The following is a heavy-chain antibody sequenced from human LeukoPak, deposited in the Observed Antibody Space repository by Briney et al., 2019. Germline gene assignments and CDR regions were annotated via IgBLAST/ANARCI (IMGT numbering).Heavy chain of an antibody. CDR2: ISSSGSYI. D-gene: IGHD1-1*01. Sequence: GGSLRLSCAASGFTFSTYSLNWVRQAPGKGLEWVSSISSSGSYIYYADSLKGRFTISRDNAKNSLYLQMNSLRAEDTAVYYCARGDNWNFAYLDYWGRGTLVTVSS. CDR3: ARGDNWNFAYLDY. V-gene: IGHV3-21*01. CDR1: GFTFSTYS. J-gene: IGHJ4*02.